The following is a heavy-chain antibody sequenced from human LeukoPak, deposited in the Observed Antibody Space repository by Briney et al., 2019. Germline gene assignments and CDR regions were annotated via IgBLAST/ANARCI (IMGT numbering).Heavy chain of an antibody. J-gene: IGHJ6*02. D-gene: IGHD5-18*01. CDR1: GYSFTSYW. CDR2: IYPGDSDT. CDR3: ATLPVDTAMVTEDYYYYGMDA. Sequence: GESLKISCKGSGYSFTSYWIGWVRQMPGKGLEWMGIIYPGDSDTRYSPSFQGQVTISADKSISTAYLQWSSLKASDTAMYYCATLPVDTAMVTEDYYYYGMDAWGQGTLVTVSS. V-gene: IGHV5-51*01.